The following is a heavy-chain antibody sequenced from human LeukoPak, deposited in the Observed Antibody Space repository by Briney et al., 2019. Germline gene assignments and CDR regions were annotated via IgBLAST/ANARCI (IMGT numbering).Heavy chain of an antibody. CDR3: AKGTAAAGSYYGMDV. Sequence: GGSLRLSCAASGFTFSSYAMSWVRQAPGKGLEWVSAISGSGGSTYYADSVKGRFTISRDNSKNTLYLQMNSLRAEDTAVYYCAKGTAAAGSYYGMDVWGQGTTVTVSS. J-gene: IGHJ6*02. CDR2: ISGSGGST. CDR1: GFTFSSYA. V-gene: IGHV3-23*01. D-gene: IGHD6-13*01.